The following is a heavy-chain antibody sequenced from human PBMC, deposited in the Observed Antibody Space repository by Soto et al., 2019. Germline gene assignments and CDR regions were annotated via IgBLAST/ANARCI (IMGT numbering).Heavy chain of an antibody. Sequence: PGVSLRLSCAASGFTVSSNFMNWVRQAPGKGLEWVSVIYTGGSTFYADSVKGRFTISRDNSKNTLYLQMNSLRAEDTAVYYCARGDYDFWSGSISNWFDPWGQGTLVTVSS. CDR3: ARGDYDFWSGSISNWFDP. CDR1: GFTVSSNF. V-gene: IGHV3-66*01. CDR2: IYTGGST. J-gene: IGHJ5*02. D-gene: IGHD3-3*01.